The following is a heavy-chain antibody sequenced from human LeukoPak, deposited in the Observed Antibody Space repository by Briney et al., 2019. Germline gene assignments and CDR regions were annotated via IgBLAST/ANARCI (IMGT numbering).Heavy chain of an antibody. D-gene: IGHD1-20*01. CDR2: ISYDGSNK. V-gene: IGHV3-30*18. Sequence: GGSLRLSCAASGFTFSTYVMSWVRQAPGKGLEWVAVISYDGSNKFHADSVKGRFTISRDISKNTLYLQMNSLRAEDTAVYYCAKDLTGTTYLDYWGQGTLVTVSS. CDR1: GFTFSTYV. CDR3: AKDLTGTTYLDY. J-gene: IGHJ4*02.